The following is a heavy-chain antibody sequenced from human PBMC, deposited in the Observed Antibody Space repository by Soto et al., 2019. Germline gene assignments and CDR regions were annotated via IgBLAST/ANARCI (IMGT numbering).Heavy chain of an antibody. CDR2: ISSSGKYI. V-gene: IGHV3-21*01. CDR1: GFTFRSYS. CDR3: AKSVAGDLDWFDP. D-gene: IGHD3-10*01. Sequence: GGSLRLSCAASGFTFRSYSMNWVRQAPGKGLEWVSSISSSGKYIYYPDSVRGRFTVSRDNAQNSLYLQMDSLRAEDSALYYCAKSVAGDLDWFDPWGQGTLVTVSS. J-gene: IGHJ5*02.